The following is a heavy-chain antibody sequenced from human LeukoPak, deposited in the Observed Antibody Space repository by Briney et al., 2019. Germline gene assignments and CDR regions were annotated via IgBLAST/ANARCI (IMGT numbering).Heavy chain of an antibody. D-gene: IGHD5-18*01. CDR3: ARQGYTYGYFDY. J-gene: IGHJ4*02. V-gene: IGHV4-59*01. CDR2: IYYSGGT. CDR1: GDSIGTYY. Sequence: SETLSLTCTVSGDSIGTYYWSWSRQPPGKGLEWIGYIYYSGGTSYNPSLESRITMSVDTSDNQFSLKLSSVSAADTAVYFCARQGYTYGYFDYWGQGTLVTVSS.